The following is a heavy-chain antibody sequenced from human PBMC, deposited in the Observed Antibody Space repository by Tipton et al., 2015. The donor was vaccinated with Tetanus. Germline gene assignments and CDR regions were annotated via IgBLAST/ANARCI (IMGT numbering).Heavy chain of an antibody. V-gene: IGHV4-39*02. D-gene: IGHD6-6*01. J-gene: IGHJ4*02. CDR3: ARDRYLRSSSPEGSFDY. CDR1: GGSISSSSYY. Sequence: TLSLTCTVSGGSISSSSYYWGWIRQPPGKGLEWIGSIYYSGSTYYNPSLKSRVTISVDTSKNQFSLKLSSVTAADTAVYYCARDRYLRSSSPEGSFDYWGQGTLVTVSS. CDR2: IYYSGST.